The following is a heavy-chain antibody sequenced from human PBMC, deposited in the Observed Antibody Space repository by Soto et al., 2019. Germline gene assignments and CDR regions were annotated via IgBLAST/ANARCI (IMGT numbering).Heavy chain of an antibody. CDR3: ARGFWSGSYALDL. CDR1: GFTFSSYW. Sequence: EVQLVESGGGLVQPGGSLRLSCAASGFTFSSYWMHWVRQVPGKGLEWVSRINSEGRTTTYGDSVKGRFTISRDNAKNTLYLQMNSLRAEDTAVYYCARGFWSGSYALDLWGQGTLVTVFS. CDR2: INSEGRTT. D-gene: IGHD3-3*01. J-gene: IGHJ5*02. V-gene: IGHV3-74*03.